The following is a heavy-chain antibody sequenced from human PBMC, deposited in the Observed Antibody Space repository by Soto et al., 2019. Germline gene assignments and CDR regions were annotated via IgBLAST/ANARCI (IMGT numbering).Heavy chain of an antibody. D-gene: IGHD2-21*02. V-gene: IGHV1-69*06. CDR3: ARGAYCGGDGYGSHYY. CDR1: GCTFSSYA. CDR2: IIPIFGTA. J-gene: IGHJ4*02. Sequence: GASVKCYFNASGCTFSSYAISWVRQAPGQGLEWMGGIIPIFGTANYAQKLRGRVTITADKSTSTEYMEMSSLRSEDTAVYYCARGAYCGGDGYGSHYYWGQGTLVTVSS.